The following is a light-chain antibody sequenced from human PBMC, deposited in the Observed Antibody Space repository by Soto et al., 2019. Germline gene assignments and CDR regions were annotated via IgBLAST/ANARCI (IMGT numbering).Light chain of an antibody. Sequence: QSVLTQPRSVSGSPGQSVTISCTGTSSDFSSYNYVSWYQHHPGKAPKLMIYDVSERPSGVPDRFSGSKSGNTASLTISGLQAEDEADYYCCSSAGTFQVFGTGTKVTLL. CDR2: DVS. V-gene: IGLV2-11*01. CDR3: CSSAGTFQV. J-gene: IGLJ1*01. CDR1: SSDFSSYNY.